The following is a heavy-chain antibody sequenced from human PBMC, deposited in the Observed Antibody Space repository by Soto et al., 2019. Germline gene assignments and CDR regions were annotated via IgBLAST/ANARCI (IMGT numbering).Heavy chain of an antibody. CDR1: GFMFSTTD. CDR2: IEGSGTIT. D-gene: IGHD3-10*01. J-gene: IGHJ5*01. CDR3: VKNSGWFNS. V-gene: IGHV3-23*01. Sequence: HGGSLRLSCAASGFMFSTTDMSWVRQAPGKGLEWVTTIEGSGTITYYADSVRGRFTISRDNSKNTVYLQMDSLTADDTAVYYCVKNSGWFNSWGQGTPVTVSS.